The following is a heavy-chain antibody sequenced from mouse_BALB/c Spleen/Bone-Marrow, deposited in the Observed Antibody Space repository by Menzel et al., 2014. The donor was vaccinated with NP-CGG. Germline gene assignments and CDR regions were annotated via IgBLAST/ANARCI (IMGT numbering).Heavy chain of an antibody. J-gene: IGHJ2*01. D-gene: IGHD2-14*01. V-gene: IGHV1S135*01. CDR2: INPYSGGT. CDR3: SRGVLAYFDY. Sequence: VQLQQSGPELVKPGASVKVSCKASGYAFTNYNMNWVKQSHGKSLEWIGYINPYSGGTNYNQKFGGKPTLTVDKSSSTAYMHLNSLTSEDSAVYYCSRGVLAYFDYWGQGTTLTVSS. CDR1: GYAFTNYN.